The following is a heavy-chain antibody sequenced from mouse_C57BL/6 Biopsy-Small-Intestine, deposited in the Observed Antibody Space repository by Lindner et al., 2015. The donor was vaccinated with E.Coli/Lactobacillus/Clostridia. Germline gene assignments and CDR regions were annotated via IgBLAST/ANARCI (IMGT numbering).Heavy chain of an antibody. CDR3: ARENGDLAAALYDAFDI. Sequence: SVKVSCKASGYTFTTYPMHWLRQAPGQRPEWMGRINAGNGNTKYSQKFQGRVTITSDTSASTAYMELSSLRSEDTAVYYCARENGDLAAALYDAFDIWGQGTMVTVAS. V-gene: IGHV1-84*02. D-gene: IGHD2-3*01. CDR2: INAGNGNT. CDR1: GYTFTTYP. J-gene: IGHJ3*01.